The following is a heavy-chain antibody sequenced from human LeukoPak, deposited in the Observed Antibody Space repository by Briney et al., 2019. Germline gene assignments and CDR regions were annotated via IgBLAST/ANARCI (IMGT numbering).Heavy chain of an antibody. CDR3: ARVLPAGNCFDD. D-gene: IGHD4-23*01. CDR1: GLSVTSNY. CDR2: IYSGGST. V-gene: IGHV3-53*01. J-gene: IGHJ4*02. Sequence: GGSLRLSCAASGLSVTSNYMSWVRQAPGKGLEWVSVIYSGGSTYYADSVTGRFTISRDNSKNTLYLQMNSLRAEDTAVYYCARVLPAGNCFDDWGQAILVTVSS.